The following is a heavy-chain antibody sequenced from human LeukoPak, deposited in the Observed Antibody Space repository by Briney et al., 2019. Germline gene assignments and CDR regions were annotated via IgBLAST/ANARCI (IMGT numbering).Heavy chain of an antibody. CDR2: ISGSGGST. D-gene: IGHD3-9*01. V-gene: IGHV3-23*01. CDR1: GFTFSSYA. CDR3: AKNPTNPLRYFDWFYYFDY. Sequence: GGYLRLSCAASGFTFSSYAMSWVRQAPGKGLEWVSAISGSGGSTYYADSVKGRFTISRDNSKNTLYLQMNSLRAEDTAVYYCAKNPTNPLRYFDWFYYFDYWGQGTLVTVSS. J-gene: IGHJ4*02.